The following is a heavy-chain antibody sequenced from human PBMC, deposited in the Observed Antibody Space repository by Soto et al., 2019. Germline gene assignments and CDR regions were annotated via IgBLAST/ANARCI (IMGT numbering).Heavy chain of an antibody. V-gene: IGHV4-31*03. Sequence: QVQLQESGPGLVKPSQTLSLTCTVSGGSISSGGYYWSWIRQHPGKGLEWIGYIYYSGSTYYNPSLKSRVTISVDTSKNQFSLKLSSVTAADTAVYYCARDRLGVVRGVIISGWFDPWGQGTLVTVSS. CDR2: IYYSGST. J-gene: IGHJ5*02. D-gene: IGHD3-10*01. CDR1: GGSISSGGYY. CDR3: ARDRLGVVRGVIISGWFDP.